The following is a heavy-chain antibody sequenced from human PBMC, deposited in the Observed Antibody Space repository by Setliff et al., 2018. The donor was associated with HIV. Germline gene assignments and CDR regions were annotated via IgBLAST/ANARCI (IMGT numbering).Heavy chain of an antibody. CDR3: HLEVPLMMGTTPPL. Sequence: SETLSLTCDVSGGSFNAYYWSWIRQPPGKGLEWIGESNHSGNTTYNPSLKSRVTISADTTKNQFSLKLNTVTAADTAVYYCHLEVPLMMGTTPPLWGQGTLVTVSS. CDR1: GGSFNAYY. D-gene: IGHD1-7*01. V-gene: IGHV4-34*01. J-gene: IGHJ4*02. CDR2: SNHSGNT.